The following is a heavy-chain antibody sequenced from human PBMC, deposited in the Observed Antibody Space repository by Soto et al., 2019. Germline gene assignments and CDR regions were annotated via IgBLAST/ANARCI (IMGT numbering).Heavy chain of an antibody. Sequence: QVQLVESGGGVVQPGRSLRLSCAASGFTFSSYAMHWVRQAPGKGLEWVAVISYDGSNKYYADSVKGRFTISRDNSKNTLYLTMNSLRAEDTAVYYCARVAPTVVYTWFDPWGQGTLVTVSS. J-gene: IGHJ5*02. CDR3: ARVAPTVVYTWFDP. CDR2: ISYDGSNK. V-gene: IGHV3-30-3*01. D-gene: IGHD2-8*02. CDR1: GFTFSSYA.